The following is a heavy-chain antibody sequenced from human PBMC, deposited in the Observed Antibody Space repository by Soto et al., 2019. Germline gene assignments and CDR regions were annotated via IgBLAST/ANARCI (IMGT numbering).Heavy chain of an antibody. D-gene: IGHD5-12*01. CDR1: GYSFTSYW. Sequence: EVQLVQSGAEVKKPGESLKISCKGSGYSFTSYWIGWVRQMPGKGLEWMGMIYPADSDTRYRPSLQGQVTISADKSISTAYLQWSSLKASDTAMYYCARPVTEGMATLYLDFWGQGTLVTVSS. V-gene: IGHV5-51*01. CDR2: IYPADSDT. J-gene: IGHJ4*02. CDR3: ARPVTEGMATLYLDF.